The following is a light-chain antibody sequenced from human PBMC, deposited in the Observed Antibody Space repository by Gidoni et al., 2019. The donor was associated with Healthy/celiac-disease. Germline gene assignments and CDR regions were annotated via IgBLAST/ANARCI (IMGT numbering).Light chain of an antibody. CDR1: QSVSSY. V-gene: IGKV3-11*01. CDR2: DAS. Sequence: EIVLTQSPATLSLSPGERATLSCRASQSVSSYLAWYQQKPGQAPRLLIYDASNRATGIPARFSGSGSWTDFPLTISSLEPEDFAVYYCQQRSNWPPLFTFXPXTKVDIK. J-gene: IGKJ3*01. CDR3: QQRSNWPPLFT.